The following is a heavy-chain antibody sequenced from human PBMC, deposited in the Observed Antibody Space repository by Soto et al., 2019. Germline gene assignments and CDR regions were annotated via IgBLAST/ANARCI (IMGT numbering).Heavy chain of an antibody. J-gene: IGHJ4*02. Sequence: QVQLVQSGAEVRKPGSSVKVSCKASGGNFSSYAISWVRQAPGQGLEWRGGIIIIFGTANYAQEFQGRVTITTDKSPSTAYMELFSLRSEDTSVYLCARGSDSGGDSGSGYFDYCGKGTLVVFSS. CDR2: IIIIFGTA. D-gene: IGHD2-21*01. V-gene: IGHV1-69*06. CDR3: ARGSDSGGDSGSGYFDY. CDR1: GGNFSSYA.